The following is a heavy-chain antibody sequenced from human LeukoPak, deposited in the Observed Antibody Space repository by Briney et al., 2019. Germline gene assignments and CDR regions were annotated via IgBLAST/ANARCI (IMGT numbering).Heavy chain of an antibody. CDR1: GYTFTSYG. D-gene: IGHD6-19*01. J-gene: IGHJ3*02. CDR2: ISAYNGNT. Sequence: ASVKVSCKASGYTFTSYGISWVRQAPGQGLEWMGWISAYNGNTNYAQKLQGRVTMTTDTSTSTAYMELSSLRSEDMAVYYCARDGGGYSSGWLLRFDAFDIWGQGTMVTVSS. CDR3: ARDGGGYSSGWLLRFDAFDI. V-gene: IGHV1-18*03.